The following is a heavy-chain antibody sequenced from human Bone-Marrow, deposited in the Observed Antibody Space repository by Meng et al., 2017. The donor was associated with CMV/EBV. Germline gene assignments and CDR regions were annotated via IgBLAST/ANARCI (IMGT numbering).Heavy chain of an antibody. CDR2: IIPILGIA. CDR1: GYTFTGYY. Sequence: SVKVSCKASGYTFTGYYVHWVRQAPGQGLEWMGGIIPILGIANYAQKFQGRVTITADKSTSTAYMELSSLRSEDTAVYYCARRGRTAMEVVPAAPSYYYYGMDVWGQGTTVTVSS. J-gene: IGHJ6*02. V-gene: IGHV1-69*10. CDR3: ARRGRTAMEVVPAAPSYYYYGMDV. D-gene: IGHD2-2*01.